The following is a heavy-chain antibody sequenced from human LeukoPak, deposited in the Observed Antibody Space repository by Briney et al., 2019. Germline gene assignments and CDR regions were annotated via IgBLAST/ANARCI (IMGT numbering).Heavy chain of an antibody. CDR1: GFTFSSYA. J-gene: IGHJ6*04. CDR3: ARDSSGHSSSWYGHGQNYYYGMDV. CDR2: ISYDGSNE. Sequence: GRSLRLSCAASGFTFSSYAMHWVRQAPGKGLEWVAVISYDGSNEYYADSVKGRFTISRDNSKNTLYLQMNSLRAEDTAVYYCARDSSGHSSSWYGHGQNYYYGMDVWGKGTTVTVSS. D-gene: IGHD6-13*01. V-gene: IGHV3-30*04.